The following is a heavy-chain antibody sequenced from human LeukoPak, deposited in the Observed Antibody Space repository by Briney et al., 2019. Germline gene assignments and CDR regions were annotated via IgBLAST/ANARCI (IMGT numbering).Heavy chain of an antibody. D-gene: IGHD2-2*01. Sequence: GGSLRLSCAASGFTFSSYGVHWVRQAPGKGLEWVAFIRYDGSNKYYADSVKGRFTISRDNSKNTLYLQMNSLRAEDTAVYYCAIWHCSSTSCPIRFFDYWGQGTLVTVSS. CDR2: IRYDGSNK. J-gene: IGHJ4*02. CDR3: AIWHCSSTSCPIRFFDY. CDR1: GFTFSSYG. V-gene: IGHV3-30*02.